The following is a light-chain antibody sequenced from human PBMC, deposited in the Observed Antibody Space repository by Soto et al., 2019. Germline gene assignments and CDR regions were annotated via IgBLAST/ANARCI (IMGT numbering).Light chain of an antibody. CDR2: EVN. Sequence: QSALTQPPSASGSPGQSVTISCTGTSSDVGIFNYVSWYQQHPDQAPKLLIFEVNKRPSGVPDRFSASNSGNTASLTVSGLQAEDEADYYCCSYAGSNTLIFGGGTKLTVL. J-gene: IGLJ2*01. CDR3: CSYAGSNTLI. CDR1: SSDVGIFNY. V-gene: IGLV2-8*01.